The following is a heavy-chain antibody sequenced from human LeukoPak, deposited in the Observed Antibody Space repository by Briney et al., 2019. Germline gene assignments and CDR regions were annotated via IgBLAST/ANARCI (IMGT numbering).Heavy chain of an antibody. J-gene: IGHJ4*02. CDR2: INPKSGDT. V-gene: IGHV1-2*04. CDR1: GYTITPYY. Sequence: ASVRVSCKASGYTITPYYMHWVPQAPGQGLEWMGWINPKSGDTKYAQKLQGWVTMTRDTSISTAFLELYILSSDDTAVYHCARGFSGGYSDSWGQGTLVLVSS. D-gene: IGHD2-15*01. CDR3: ARGFSGGYSDS.